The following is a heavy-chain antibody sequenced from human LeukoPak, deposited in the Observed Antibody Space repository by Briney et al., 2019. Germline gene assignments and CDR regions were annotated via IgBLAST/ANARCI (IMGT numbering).Heavy chain of an antibody. CDR1: GGTFSSYA. Sequence: SVKVSCKASGGTFSSYAISWVRQAPGQGLEWMGGIIPIFGTANYAQKLQGRVTMTTDTSTSTAYMELRSLRSDDTAVYYCARARQVVVPAAMPTTYDAFDIWGQGTMVTVSS. CDR3: ARARQVVVPAAMPTTYDAFDI. CDR2: IIPIFGTA. J-gene: IGHJ3*02. V-gene: IGHV1-69*05. D-gene: IGHD2-2*01.